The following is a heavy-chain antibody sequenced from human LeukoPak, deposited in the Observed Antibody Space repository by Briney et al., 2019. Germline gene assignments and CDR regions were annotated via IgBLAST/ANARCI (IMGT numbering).Heavy chain of an antibody. CDR1: GYTFTGYY. Sequence: ASVKVSCKASGYTFTGYYMHRVRQAPGQGLEWMGWINPNSGGTNYAQKFQGWVTMTRDSSISTAYMELSRLRSDDTAVYYCARGPDYGSGNHYYFDYWGQGTLVTVSS. D-gene: IGHD3-10*01. CDR2: INPNSGGT. V-gene: IGHV1-2*04. J-gene: IGHJ4*02. CDR3: ARGPDYGSGNHYYFDY.